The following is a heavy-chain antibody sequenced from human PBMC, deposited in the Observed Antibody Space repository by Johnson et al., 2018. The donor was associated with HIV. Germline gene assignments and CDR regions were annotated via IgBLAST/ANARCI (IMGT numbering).Heavy chain of an antibody. V-gene: IGHV3-15*05. D-gene: IGHD6-13*01. CDR3: STGFSSWAFDI. Sequence: VYLVESGGGLVKPGGSLRLSCAASGFTFTNAWMTWVRQAPGKGLEWVGRIKSKTDGGTTDYAAPVKGKFSISRDDSKNTLYLQMNSLKTEDTAVYYCSTGFSSWAFDIWGQGTMVTVSS. J-gene: IGHJ3*02. CDR1: GFTFTNAW. CDR2: IKSKTDGGTT.